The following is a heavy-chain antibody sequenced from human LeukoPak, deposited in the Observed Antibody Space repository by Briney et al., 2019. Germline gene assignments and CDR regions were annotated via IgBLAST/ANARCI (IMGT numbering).Heavy chain of an antibody. CDR1: GGSISSSGYY. CDR3: ARGGGTMIRGVSGNWFDP. D-gene: IGHD3-10*01. Sequence: SETLSLTCTVSGGSISSSGYYWGWIRQPPGKGLEWIGSIYYSGSTYYNPSLKSRVTISVDTSKNQFSLKLSSVTAADTAVYYCARGGGTMIRGVSGNWFDPWGQGTLVTVSS. V-gene: IGHV4-39*07. J-gene: IGHJ5*02. CDR2: IYYSGST.